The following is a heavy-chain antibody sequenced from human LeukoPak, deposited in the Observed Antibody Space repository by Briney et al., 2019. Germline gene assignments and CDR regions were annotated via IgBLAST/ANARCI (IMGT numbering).Heavy chain of an antibody. V-gene: IGHV4-4*07. Sequence: SETLSLTCTVSGGSISSYYWSWIRQPAGKGLEWIGRIYTSGPTTYNPSLNSRVTISLDTSKNQFSLKLSSVTAADTAVYYCARECPNWFDPWGQGTLVTVSS. J-gene: IGHJ5*02. CDR2: IYTSGPT. D-gene: IGHD5/OR15-5a*01. CDR1: GGSISSYY. CDR3: ARECPNWFDP.